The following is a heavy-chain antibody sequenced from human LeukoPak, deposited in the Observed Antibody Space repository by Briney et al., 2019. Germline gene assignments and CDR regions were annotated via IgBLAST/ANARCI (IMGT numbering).Heavy chain of an antibody. V-gene: IGHV4-30-4*08. Sequence: SETLSLTCTVSGGSISSGDYYWSWIRQPPGKGLKWIGYIYYSGSTYYNPSLKSRVTISVDTSKNQFSLKLSSVTAADTAVYYCARVSLDCSSTSCYTLFDYWGQGTLVTVSS. CDR3: ARVSLDCSSTSCYTLFDY. J-gene: IGHJ4*02. D-gene: IGHD2-2*02. CDR2: IYYSGST. CDR1: GGSISSGDYY.